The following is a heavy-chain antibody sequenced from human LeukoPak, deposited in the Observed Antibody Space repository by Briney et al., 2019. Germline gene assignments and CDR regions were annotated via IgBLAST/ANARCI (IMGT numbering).Heavy chain of an antibody. CDR3: AKDRDALRFLEWLLWGAFDI. D-gene: IGHD3-3*01. V-gene: IGHV3-23*01. CDR2: ISGSGGST. CDR1: GFTFSSYA. J-gene: IGHJ3*02. Sequence: PGGSLRLSCAASGFTFSSYAMSWVRQAPGKGLEWVSAISGSGGSTYYADSVKGRFTISRDNSKNTLYLQMNSLRAEDTAVYYCAKDRDALRFLEWLLWGAFDIWGQGTMVTVSS.